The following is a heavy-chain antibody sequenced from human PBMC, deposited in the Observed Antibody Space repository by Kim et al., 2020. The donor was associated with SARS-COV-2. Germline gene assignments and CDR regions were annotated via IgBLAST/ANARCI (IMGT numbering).Heavy chain of an antibody. V-gene: IGHV4-30-2*01. D-gene: IGHD6-13*01. Sequence: NPSLKSRVTISVDRSKNQFSLKLSSVTAADTAVYYCARVLAAAVGYYMDVWGKGTTVTVSS. CDR3: ARVLAAAVGYYMDV. J-gene: IGHJ6*03.